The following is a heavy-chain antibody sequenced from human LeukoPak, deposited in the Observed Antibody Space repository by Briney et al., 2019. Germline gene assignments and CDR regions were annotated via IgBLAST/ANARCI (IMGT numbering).Heavy chain of an antibody. CDR3: ARGNWGDGGYYRTLDY. CDR2: IRYDGSDR. CDR1: GFTFGSYG. J-gene: IGHJ4*02. Sequence: GGSLRLSCAASGFTFGSYGIYWVRQAPGKGLEWVAGIRYDGSDRSYADPVKGRFTISRDNSKNTVDLQMNSLRAEDTAVYYCARGNWGDGGYYRTLDYWGQGTLVTVSS. D-gene: IGHD3-22*01. V-gene: IGHV3-33*01.